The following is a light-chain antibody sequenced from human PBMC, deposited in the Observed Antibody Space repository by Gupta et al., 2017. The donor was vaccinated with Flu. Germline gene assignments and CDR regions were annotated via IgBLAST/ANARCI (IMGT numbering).Light chain of an antibody. CDR2: SDN. CDR1: RSNIGKNP. CDR3: AAGDDSRNGWV. J-gene: IGLJ3*02. Sequence: RVTISCSGSRSNIGKNPVNWYHQVPGAAPKLLINSDNQRPSGVPERLSGSKSGTSAALAISGLQREDEADYYCAAGDDSRNGWVFGGGTKPTVL. V-gene: IGLV1-44*01.